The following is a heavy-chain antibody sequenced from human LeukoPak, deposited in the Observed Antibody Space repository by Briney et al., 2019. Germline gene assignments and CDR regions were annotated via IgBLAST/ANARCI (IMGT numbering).Heavy chain of an antibody. CDR2: IIPIFGTA. D-gene: IGHD4-17*01. CDR3: ANGRGRSTVTFDY. V-gene: IGHV1-69*13. Sequence: ASVKVSCKASGGTFSSYAISWVRRAPGQGLEWMGGIIPIFGTANYAQKFQGRVTITADESTSTAYMELSSLRSEDTAVYYCANGRGRSTVTFDYWGQGTLVTVSS. CDR1: GGTFSSYA. J-gene: IGHJ4*02.